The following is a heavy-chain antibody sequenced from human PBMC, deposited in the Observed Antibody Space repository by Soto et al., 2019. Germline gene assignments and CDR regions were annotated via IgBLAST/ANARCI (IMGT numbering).Heavy chain of an antibody. Sequence: GGSLRLSCAASGFTFSSYAMSWVRQAPGKGLEWVSAISGSGGSTYYADSVKGRFTISRDNSKNTLYLQMNSLRAEDTAVYYCLYAIAGEKYYFDYWGQGTLVTVSS. V-gene: IGHV3-23*01. CDR1: GFTFSSYA. CDR2: ISGSGGST. J-gene: IGHJ4*02. D-gene: IGHD2-8*01. CDR3: LYAIAGEKYYFDY.